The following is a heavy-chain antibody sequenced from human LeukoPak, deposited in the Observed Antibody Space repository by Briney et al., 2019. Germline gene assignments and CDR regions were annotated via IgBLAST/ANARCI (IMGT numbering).Heavy chain of an antibody. V-gene: IGHV1-69*05. Sequence: SVKVSCKASGTFSTHALSRVRQAPGQGLEWMGRVIPMFDTVIYAQKFQDRVTITTDKSTSTAYMELSSLRSEDTAVYYCARDSKTLTTEPGHFDYWGQGTLVSVSP. CDR1: GTFSTHA. CDR3: ARDSKTLTTEPGHFDY. D-gene: IGHD4-17*01. J-gene: IGHJ4*02. CDR2: VIPMFDTV.